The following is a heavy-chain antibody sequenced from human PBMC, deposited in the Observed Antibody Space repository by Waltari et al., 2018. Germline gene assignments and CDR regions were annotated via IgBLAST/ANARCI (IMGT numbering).Heavy chain of an antibody. CDR2: ISGRGGST. V-gene: IGHV3-23*01. J-gene: IGHJ5*02. Sequence: EVQLLESGGGLVQPGGSLRLSCAASGFTFSSYAMSWVRQAPGKGLEWGSAISGRGGSTYKADSVKGRFTISRDNSKNTLYLQMNSLRAEDTAVYYCAKGPRRLGNWFDPWGQGTLVTVSS. D-gene: IGHD3-16*01. CDR3: AKGPRRLGNWFDP. CDR1: GFTFSSYA.